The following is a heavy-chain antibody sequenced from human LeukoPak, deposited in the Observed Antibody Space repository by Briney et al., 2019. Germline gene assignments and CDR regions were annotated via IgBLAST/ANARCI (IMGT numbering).Heavy chain of an antibody. CDR3: ARDSPTYYYDSSGCFFDS. J-gene: IGHJ4*02. V-gene: IGHV4-34*01. CDR2: INHSGST. Sequence: PSETLSLTCAVYGGSFSGYYWSWIRQPPGKGLEWIGEINHSGSTNYNPSLKSRVTISVDTSKNQFSLKLSSVTAADTAVYYCARDSPTYYYDSSGCFFDSWGQGTLVTVSS. CDR1: GGSFSGYY. D-gene: IGHD3-22*01.